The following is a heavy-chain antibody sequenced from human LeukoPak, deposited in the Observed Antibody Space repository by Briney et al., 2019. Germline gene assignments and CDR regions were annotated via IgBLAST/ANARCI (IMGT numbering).Heavy chain of an antibody. Sequence: SETLSLTCTVSGGSISGGTYYWSWIRQHPGKGLEWIGYIYYSGSTYYNPSLESRVTISVDTSQNQFSLKLSSVTAADTAVYYCARTNYYDILTGYRGAFDIWGQGTMVTVSS. CDR3: ARTNYYDILTGYRGAFDI. CDR1: GGSISGGTYY. CDR2: IYYSGST. V-gene: IGHV4-31*03. D-gene: IGHD3-9*01. J-gene: IGHJ3*02.